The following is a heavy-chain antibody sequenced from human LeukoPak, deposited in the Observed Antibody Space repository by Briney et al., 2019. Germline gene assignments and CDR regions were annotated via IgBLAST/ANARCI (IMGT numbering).Heavy chain of an antibody. J-gene: IGHJ4*02. Sequence: SETLSLTCTVSGGSISSYYWSWIRQPPGKGLEWIGYIYYSGSTNYNPSLKSRVTISVDTSKNQFSLKLSSVTAADTAVYYRARASGYSYQAPDYWGQGTLVTVSS. CDR1: GGSISSYY. V-gene: IGHV4-59*01. CDR2: IYYSGST. D-gene: IGHD1-1*01. CDR3: ARASGYSYQAPDY.